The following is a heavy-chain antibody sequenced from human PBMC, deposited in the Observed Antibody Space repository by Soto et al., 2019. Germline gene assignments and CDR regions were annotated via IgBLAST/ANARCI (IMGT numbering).Heavy chain of an antibody. J-gene: IGHJ6*02. Sequence: SETLSLTCAVYGGSFSGYYWSWIRQPPGKGLEWIGEINHSGSTNYNPSLKSRVTISVDTSKNQFSLKLSSVTAADTAVYYCARGHRVPARRGYYYYGMDVWGQGTTVTVSS. V-gene: IGHV4-34*01. D-gene: IGHD2-2*01. CDR1: GGSFSGYY. CDR2: INHSGST. CDR3: ARGHRVPARRGYYYYGMDV.